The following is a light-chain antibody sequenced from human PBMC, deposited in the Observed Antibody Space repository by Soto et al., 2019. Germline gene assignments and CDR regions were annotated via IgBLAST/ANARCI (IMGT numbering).Light chain of an antibody. J-gene: IGLJ2*01. CDR1: SSDVGSYNL. CDR2: EGN. CDR3: CSYAGRDTPVI. V-gene: IGLV2-23*01. Sequence: QSALTQPASVSGSPGQSITISCTGTSSDVGSYNLVSWYQVHPDKAPKLIIYEGNKRPSGVSDRVSGSKSGDTASLTISGLQTEDEGDYYCCSYAGRDTPVIFGGGTKLTVL.